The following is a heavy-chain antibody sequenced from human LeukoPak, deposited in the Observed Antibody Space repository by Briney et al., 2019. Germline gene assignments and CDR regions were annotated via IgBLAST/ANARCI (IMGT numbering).Heavy chain of an antibody. D-gene: IGHD6-19*01. CDR2: INPNSGGT. CDR1: GYTFTGYY. V-gene: IGHV1-2*06. J-gene: IGHJ4*02. CDR3: ARTLDSSGWYQDFDY. Sequence: SVKVSCKASGYTFTGYYMHWVRQAPGQGLEWMGRINPNSGGTNYAQKFQGRVTMTRDTSISTAYMELSRLRSDDTAVYYCARTLDSSGWYQDFDYWGQGTLVTVSS.